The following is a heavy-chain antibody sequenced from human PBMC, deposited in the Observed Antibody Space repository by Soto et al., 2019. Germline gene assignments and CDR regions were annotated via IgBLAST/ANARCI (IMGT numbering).Heavy chain of an antibody. CDR3: SRGLVGPEV. Sequence: EVQLVESGGGLVQPGGSLRLSCAASGFTFSGRSMHWVRQAPGKGLVWVSGIDNAGTDSTYADSVKGRFTRSRDNAKNTPYLPMDSLGVEDKAVYYCSRGLVGPEVWGKGTTVTVSS. CDR2: IDNAGTDS. CDR1: GFTFSGRS. V-gene: IGHV3-74*01. D-gene: IGHD3-3*01. J-gene: IGHJ6*04.